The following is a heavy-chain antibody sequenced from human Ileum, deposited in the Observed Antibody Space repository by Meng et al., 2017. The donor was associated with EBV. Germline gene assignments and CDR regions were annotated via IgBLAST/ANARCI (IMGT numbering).Heavy chain of an antibody. Sequence: QGRPQGSGPGSVMTSGPQPPTGTVSGGSCSIISYSWSWIRQPTGKGLEWIGYIYYSGTTNYNPSLESRVTISVDTSKNQFSLKLRSVAASDTAVYYCARGWDTAMDSGWGQGTLVTVSS. CDR2: IYYSGTT. CDR1: GGSCSIISYS. D-gene: IGHD5-18*01. V-gene: IGHV4-61*01. J-gene: IGHJ4*02. CDR3: ARGWDTAMDSG.